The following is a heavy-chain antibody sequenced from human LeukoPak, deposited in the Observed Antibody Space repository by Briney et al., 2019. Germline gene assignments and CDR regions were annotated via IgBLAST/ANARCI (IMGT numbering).Heavy chain of an antibody. V-gene: IGHV3-73*01. CDR1: GFTFSGSA. CDR2: IRSKANSYAT. D-gene: IGHD5-18*01. J-gene: IGHJ3*02. Sequence: GGSLRLSCTASGFTFSGSALHWVRQASGKGLEWVGRIRSKANSYATAYAASVKGRFTISRDDSKNTAYLQMNSLKTEDTAVYYCTRLVDTAIGYQAAFDIWGQGTMVTVSS. CDR3: TRLVDTAIGYQAAFDI.